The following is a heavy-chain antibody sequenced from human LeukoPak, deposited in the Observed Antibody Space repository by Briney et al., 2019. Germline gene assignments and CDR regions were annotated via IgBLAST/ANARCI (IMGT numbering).Heavy chain of an antibody. CDR1: GGSFSGYY. V-gene: IGHV4-34*01. CDR3: ASGGYSYGRFGY. D-gene: IGHD5-18*01. Sequence: PSETLSLTCAVYGGSFSGYYWSWIRQPPGKGLEWIGEINHSGSTNYNPSLKSRVTISVDTSKNQFSLKPSSVTAADTAVYYCASGGYSYGRFGYWGQGTLVTVSP. J-gene: IGHJ4*02. CDR2: INHSGST.